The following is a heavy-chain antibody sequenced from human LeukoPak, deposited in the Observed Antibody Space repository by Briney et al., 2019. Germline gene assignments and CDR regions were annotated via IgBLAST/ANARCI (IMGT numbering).Heavy chain of an antibody. D-gene: IGHD3-9*01. J-gene: IGHJ4*02. CDR1: GGTFSSYA. CDR3: ARTPLIPYYDILTGYYDY. V-gene: IGHV1-69*06. Sequence: ASVKVSCKASGGTFSSYAISWVRQAPGQGLEWMGGIIPIFGTANYAQKFQGRVTITADKSTSTAYMELSSLRSEDTAVYYCARTPLIPYYDILTGYYDYWGQGTLVTVSS. CDR2: IIPIFGTA.